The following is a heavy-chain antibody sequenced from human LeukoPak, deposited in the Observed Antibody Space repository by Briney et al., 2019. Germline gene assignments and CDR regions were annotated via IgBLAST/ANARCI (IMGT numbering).Heavy chain of an antibody. D-gene: IGHD1-26*01. V-gene: IGHV4-59*01. J-gene: IGHJ4*02. CDR1: GGSISSYY. CDR2: IYYSGST. CDR3: ARVYSGSYHY. Sequence: SETLSLTCTGSGGSISSYYWSWIRQPPGKGLEWIGYIYYSGSTNYNPSLKSRVTISVDTSKNQFSLKLSSVTAADTAVYYCARVYSGSYHYWGQGTLVTVSS.